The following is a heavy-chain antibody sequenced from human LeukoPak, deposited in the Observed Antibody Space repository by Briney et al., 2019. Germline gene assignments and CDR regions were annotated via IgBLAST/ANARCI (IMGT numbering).Heavy chain of an antibody. Sequence: PSETLSLTCAVYGGSFSGYYWSWIRQPPGKGLEWIGEINPSGSTNYNPSLKSRVTISVDTSKNQFSLKLSSVTAADTAVYYCAREGSSSLMFDYWGQGTLVTVSS. CDR3: AREGSSSLMFDY. CDR2: INPSGST. CDR1: GGSFSGYY. J-gene: IGHJ4*02. D-gene: IGHD6-6*01. V-gene: IGHV4-34*01.